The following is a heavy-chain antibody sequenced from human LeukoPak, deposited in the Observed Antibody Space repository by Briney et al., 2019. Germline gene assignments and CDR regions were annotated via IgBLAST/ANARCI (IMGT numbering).Heavy chain of an antibody. D-gene: IGHD7-27*01. Sequence: SETLSLTCTVSGGSISSCNWSWLRQPPGKGLEWSGYVHYSGSNNTNTALNRRVTISVDSSKNQFTLKLSSVTAADTAVYYCARCRLGSDYYHMDVWGKGTTVTVSS. CDR3: ARCRLGSDYYHMDV. CDR2: VHYSGSN. CDR1: GGSISSCN. J-gene: IGHJ6*03. V-gene: IGHV4-59*01.